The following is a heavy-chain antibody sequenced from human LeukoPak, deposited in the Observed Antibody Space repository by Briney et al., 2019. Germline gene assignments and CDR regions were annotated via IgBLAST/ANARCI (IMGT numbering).Heavy chain of an antibody. J-gene: IGHJ4*02. CDR2: IYYRGST. V-gene: IGHV4-59*01. D-gene: IGHD6-19*01. CDR1: GASNSVYY. CDR3: ASGPYPAAGTDHQFDF. Sequence: SETLSLTCTVSGASNSVYYWSWIRQPPGKGLEWIGYIYYRGSTHYNPSLKSRVTISVDTSKNQFSLKLSSVTAADTAVYYCASGPYPAAGTDHQFDFWGQGTLVTVSS.